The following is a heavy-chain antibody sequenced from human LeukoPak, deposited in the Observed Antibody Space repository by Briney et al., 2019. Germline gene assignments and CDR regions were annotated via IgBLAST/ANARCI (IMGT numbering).Heavy chain of an antibody. V-gene: IGHV1-2*02. Sequence: ASVKVSRKASGSTFTGYYMHWVRQAPGQGLEWMGWIIPNSGGTNYAQKFQGRVTMTRDTSISTAYMELSRLRSDDTAVYYCAREPVGVGATTLDYWGQGTLLTVSS. J-gene: IGHJ4*02. CDR2: IIPNSGGT. CDR3: AREPVGVGATTLDY. CDR1: GSTFTGYY. D-gene: IGHD1-26*01.